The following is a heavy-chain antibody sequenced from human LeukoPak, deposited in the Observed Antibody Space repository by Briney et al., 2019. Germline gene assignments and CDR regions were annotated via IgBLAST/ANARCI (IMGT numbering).Heavy chain of an antibody. J-gene: IGHJ6*02. Sequence: SETLSLTCTISGGSISSYYWSWIRQPPGKGLEWIGYIYYSGSTNYNPSLKSRVTISVDTSKNQFSLKLSSVTAADTAVYYCARDDIDYGMDVWGQGTTVTVPS. CDR1: GGSISSYY. V-gene: IGHV4-59*01. CDR2: IYYSGST. CDR3: ARDDIDYGMDV.